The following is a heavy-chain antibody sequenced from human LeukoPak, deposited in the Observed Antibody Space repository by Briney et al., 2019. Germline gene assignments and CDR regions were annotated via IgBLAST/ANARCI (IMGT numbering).Heavy chain of an antibody. CDR1: GYSFTNYW. V-gene: IGHV5-51*01. D-gene: IGHD3-10*01. CDR3: ATGSYSDYFDY. CDR2: IYPGDSDT. J-gene: IGHJ4*02. Sequence: GESLKISCKGSGYSFTNYWIDWVRQMPGKGLEWMEIIYPGDSDTRYSPSFQGQVSISADKSISTAYLQWSSLKASDTAMYYCATGSYSDYFDYWGQGTLVTVSS.